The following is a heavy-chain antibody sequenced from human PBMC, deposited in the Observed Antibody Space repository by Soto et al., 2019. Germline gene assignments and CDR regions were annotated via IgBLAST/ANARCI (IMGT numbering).Heavy chain of an antibody. CDR2: INHSGST. Sequence: SETLSLTCAVYGGSFSGYYWSWIRQPPGKGLEWIGEINHSGSTNYNPSLKSRVTISVDTSKNQFSLKLSSVTAADTAVYYCARKVATIMTFDYWGQGTLVTVSS. D-gene: IGHD5-12*01. J-gene: IGHJ4*02. CDR1: GGSFSGYY. CDR3: ARKVATIMTFDY. V-gene: IGHV4-34*01.